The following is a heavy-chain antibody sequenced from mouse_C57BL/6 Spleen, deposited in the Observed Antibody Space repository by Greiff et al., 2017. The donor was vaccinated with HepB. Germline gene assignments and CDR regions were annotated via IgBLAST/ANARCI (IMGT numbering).Heavy chain of an antibody. CDR3: ARGDYYGSSSGGYFDY. Sequence: VQLQQPGAELVKPGASVKMSCKASGYTFTSYWITWVKQRPGQGLEWIGDIYPGSGSTNYNEKFKSKATLTVDTSSSTAYMQLSSLTSEDSAVYYCARGDYYGSSSGGYFDYWGQGTTLTVSS. CDR2: IYPGSGST. D-gene: IGHD1-1*01. V-gene: IGHV1-55*01. CDR1: GYTFTSYW. J-gene: IGHJ2*01.